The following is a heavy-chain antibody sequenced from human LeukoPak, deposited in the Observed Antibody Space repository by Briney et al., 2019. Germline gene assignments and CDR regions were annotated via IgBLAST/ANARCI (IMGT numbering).Heavy chain of an antibody. CDR3: ARVGLWFGELSPYFDY. V-gene: IGHV4-34*01. J-gene: IGHJ4*02. D-gene: IGHD3-10*01. CDR2: INHSGST. Sequence: PETLSLTCAVYGGSFSGYYWSWIRQPPGKGLEWIGEINHSGSTNYNPSLKSRVTISVDTSKNQFSLKLSSVTAADTAVYYCARVGLWFGELSPYFDYWGQGTLVTVSS. CDR1: GGSFSGYY.